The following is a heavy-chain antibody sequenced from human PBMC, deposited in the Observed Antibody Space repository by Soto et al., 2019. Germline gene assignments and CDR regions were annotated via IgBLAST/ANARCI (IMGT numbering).Heavy chain of an antibody. J-gene: IGHJ6*02. CDR2: IDPSDSDI. CDR1: GYRFASYR. CDR3: ARLYYDFWSGYSPPGRDLNYYYGMDV. Sequence: PGESLKISCKGSGYRFASYRIAWVRQMPGKGLEWMGIIDPSDSDIRYSPSFQGQVTISADKSISTAYLQWSSLKASDTAMYYCARLYYDFWSGYSPPGRDLNYYYGMDVWGQGTTVTVSS. D-gene: IGHD3-3*01. V-gene: IGHV5-51*01.